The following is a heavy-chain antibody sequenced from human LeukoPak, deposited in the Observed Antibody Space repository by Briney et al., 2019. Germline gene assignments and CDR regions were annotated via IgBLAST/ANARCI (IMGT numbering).Heavy chain of an antibody. CDR1: GFTFSNYD. CDR2: ISYDGSNK. Sequence: PGGSLRLSCAASGFTFSNYDMHWVRQAPGKGLEWVAVISYDGSNKYYADSVKGQFTISRDNSKNTVYLQMNSLRAEDTAVYYCAKDREGATFDNWGQGTLVTVSS. CDR3: AKDREGATFDN. D-gene: IGHD1-26*01. V-gene: IGHV3-30*18. J-gene: IGHJ4*02.